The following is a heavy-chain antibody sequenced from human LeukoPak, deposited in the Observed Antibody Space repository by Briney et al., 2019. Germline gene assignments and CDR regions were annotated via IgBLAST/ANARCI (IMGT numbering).Heavy chain of an antibody. CDR2: INHSGST. CDR1: GGSFSGYY. V-gene: IGHV4-34*01. Sequence: SETLSLTCAVYGGSFSGYYWSWIRQPPGKGLEWIGEINHSGSTNYNPSLKSRVTMSVDTSKNQSSLKLSSVTAADTAVYYCARGGRKYYYGSGSYYNRLNWFDPWGQGTLVTVSS. CDR3: ARGGRKYYYGSGSYYNRLNWFDP. J-gene: IGHJ5*02. D-gene: IGHD3-10*01.